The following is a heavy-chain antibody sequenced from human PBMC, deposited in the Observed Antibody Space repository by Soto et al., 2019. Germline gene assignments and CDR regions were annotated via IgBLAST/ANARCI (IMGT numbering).Heavy chain of an antibody. Sequence: SETLSLTCTVSGGSISSYYWSWIRQPPGKGLEWIGYIYYSGSTNYNPSLKSRVTISVDTSKNQFSLKLSSVTAADTAVYYCARDSGIQLWPYYFDYWGQGTLVTVSS. CDR3: ARDSGIQLWPYYFDY. D-gene: IGHD5-18*01. CDR2: IYYSGST. CDR1: GGSISSYY. V-gene: IGHV4-59*01. J-gene: IGHJ4*02.